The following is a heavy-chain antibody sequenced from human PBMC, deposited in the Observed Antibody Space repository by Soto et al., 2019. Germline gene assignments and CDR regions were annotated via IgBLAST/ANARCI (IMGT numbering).Heavy chain of an antibody. CDR2: ISAYNGNT. V-gene: IGHV1-18*01. D-gene: IGHD3-10*01. Sequence: ASVKVSCKASGYTFTSYGISWVRQAPGQGLEWMGWISAYNGNTNYAQKLQGRVTMTTDTSTSTAYMELRSLRSDDTAVYYCARDLGLLLWFGELSWFDPWGQGTLVTVSS. CDR3: ARDLGLLLWFGELSWFDP. J-gene: IGHJ5*02. CDR1: GYTFTSYG.